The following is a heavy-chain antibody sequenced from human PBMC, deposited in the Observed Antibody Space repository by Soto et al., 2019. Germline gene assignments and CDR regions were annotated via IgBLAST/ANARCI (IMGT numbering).Heavy chain of an antibody. CDR3: AGDVSPGSSSLYLDAFDI. CDR2: INRDGSKK. D-gene: IGHD6-13*01. J-gene: IGHJ3*02. Sequence: EVHLEESGGDLVQPGGSLRLSCAASGFTLSAYWMTWVRQAPGKGLEWVANINRDGSKKSYLDSVRGRFTISRDNVGNSLYLQMDSLRADDTALFYCAGDVSPGSSSLYLDAFDIWGQGTMVTVSS. V-gene: IGHV3-7*05. CDR1: GFTLSAYW.